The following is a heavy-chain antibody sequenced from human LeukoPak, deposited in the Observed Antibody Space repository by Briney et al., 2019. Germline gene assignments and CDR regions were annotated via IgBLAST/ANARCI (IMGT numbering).Heavy chain of an antibody. CDR2: INHSGST. V-gene: IGHV4-34*01. CDR1: GGSFSGYY. CDR3: ARDPGYSSDY. D-gene: IGHD5-18*01. J-gene: IGHJ4*02. Sequence: SETLSLTCAVYGGSFSGYYWSWIRQPPGKGLEWIGEINHSGSTNYNPSLKGRVTISVDTSKNQFSLKLSSVTAADTAVYYCARDPGYSSDYWGQGTLVTVSS.